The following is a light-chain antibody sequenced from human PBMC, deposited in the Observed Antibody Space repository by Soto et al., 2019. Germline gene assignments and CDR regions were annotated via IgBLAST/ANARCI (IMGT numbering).Light chain of an antibody. CDR1: QSVLFSSNNKNY. Sequence: DIVMTQSPDSLAVSLGERATINCKSSQSVLFSSNNKNYLAWYQQKPGQPPKLLIYWASTRDSGVPDRFSGSESGTDFALTISSLQAEDVAVYYCHQYRSTPDTFSQGTKLEIK. V-gene: IGKV4-1*01. CDR3: HQYRSTPDT. CDR2: WAS. J-gene: IGKJ2*01.